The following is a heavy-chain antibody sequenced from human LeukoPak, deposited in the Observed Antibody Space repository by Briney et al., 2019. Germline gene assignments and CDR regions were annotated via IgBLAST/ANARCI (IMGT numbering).Heavy chain of an antibody. Sequence: RTSETLSLTCTVSGGSVSSGSYYWSWIRQPPGKGLEWIGEVNHSGRTNYNPSLKSRVTISVDPSKSQFSLNLRSVTAADTAVYYCARGQFQRDYWGQGTLVIVSS. CDR1: GGSVSSGSYY. CDR3: ARGQFQRDY. J-gene: IGHJ4*02. CDR2: VNHSGRT. V-gene: IGHV4-61*01.